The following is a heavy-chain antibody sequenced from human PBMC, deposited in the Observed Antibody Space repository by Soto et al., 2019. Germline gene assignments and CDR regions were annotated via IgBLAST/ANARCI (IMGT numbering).Heavy chain of an antibody. CDR1: GFTFSSYA. CDR3: ARRGSGSYSDD. Sequence: GGSLRLSCAASGFTFSSYAMRWVRQAPGKGLEWVSAISGSGGSTYYADSVKGRFTISRDNSKNTLYLQMNSLRAEDTAVYYCARRGSGSYSDDWGQGTLVTVSS. J-gene: IGHJ4*02. CDR2: ISGSGGST. D-gene: IGHD1-26*01. V-gene: IGHV3-23*01.